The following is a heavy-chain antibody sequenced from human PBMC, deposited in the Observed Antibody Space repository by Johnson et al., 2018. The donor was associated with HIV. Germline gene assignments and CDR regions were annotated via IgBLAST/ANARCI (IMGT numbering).Heavy chain of an antibody. Sequence: QVQLVESGGAVVQPGRSLRLSCAASGFTFSTSAMHWVRQAPGKGLKWVATISYDGINNYYADSLKGRFAISRDNSRNTLDLRMDSLRVEDTAVYYCAREAYYARAFDLWGQGTMVTVSS. CDR2: ISYDGINN. CDR1: GFTFSTSA. J-gene: IGHJ3*01. V-gene: IGHV3-30*09. D-gene: IGHD3-3*01. CDR3: AREAYYARAFDL.